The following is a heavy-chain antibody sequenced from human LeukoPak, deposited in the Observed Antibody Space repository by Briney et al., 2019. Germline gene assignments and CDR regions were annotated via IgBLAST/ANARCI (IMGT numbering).Heavy chain of an antibody. Sequence: ASVKVSCKPSGYTFTDYFIHWVRQAPGQGLEWMGWINPHSGVTNYAQKFQARVTLTRDTTISTAYMELSGLRFDDTAVYFCARELIEDQNWFDPWGQGSQVTVSS. CDR3: ARELIEDQNWFDP. V-gene: IGHV1-2*02. CDR1: GYTFTDYF. D-gene: IGHD3-22*01. J-gene: IGHJ5*02. CDR2: INPHSGVT.